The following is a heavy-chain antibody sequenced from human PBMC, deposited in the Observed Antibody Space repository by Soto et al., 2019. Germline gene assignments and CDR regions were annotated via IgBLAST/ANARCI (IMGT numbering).Heavy chain of an antibody. CDR3: AGFGGVLRFLEWLPGGMDV. J-gene: IGHJ6*02. Sequence: TLSLTCAVSGGSISSSNWWSWVRQPPGKGLEWIGEIYHSGSTNYNPSLKSRVTISVDKSKNQFSLKLSSVTAADTAVYYCAGFGGVLRFLEWLPGGMDVWGQGTTVTVSS. CDR2: IYHSGST. CDR1: GGSISSSNW. V-gene: IGHV4-4*02. D-gene: IGHD3-3*01.